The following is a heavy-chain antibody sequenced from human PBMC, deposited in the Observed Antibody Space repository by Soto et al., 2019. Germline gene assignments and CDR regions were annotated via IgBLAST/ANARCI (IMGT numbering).Heavy chain of an antibody. CDR2: IWYDGSNK. V-gene: IGHV3-33*01. D-gene: IGHD2-21*01. Sequence: SGGSLRLSCIASGFTFSSYGMHWVRQAPGKGLEWVAVIWYDGSNKYYSDSVKGRFTLSRDNSKNTLYLQMSSLRVEDTAVYYCARELRSSRAFDIWGQGIMVTVSS. CDR1: GFTFSSYG. J-gene: IGHJ3*02. CDR3: ARELRSSRAFDI.